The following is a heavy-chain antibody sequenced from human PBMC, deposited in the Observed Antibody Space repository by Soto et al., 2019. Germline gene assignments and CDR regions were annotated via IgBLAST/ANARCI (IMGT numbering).Heavy chain of an antibody. V-gene: IGHV1-69*04. D-gene: IGHD3-22*01. Sequence: SVNLYCKTAGGTISIYTITWVRQAPGQGLEWMGRIIPIIGIINYAQKFQGRVTITADKFTGTAYMELTRLRSDDTAVYYCAGDPDSHYNDSHAYSYPWGQGTLVTVSS. CDR2: IIPIIGII. CDR1: GGTISIYT. CDR3: AGDPDSHYNDSHAYSYP. J-gene: IGHJ5*02.